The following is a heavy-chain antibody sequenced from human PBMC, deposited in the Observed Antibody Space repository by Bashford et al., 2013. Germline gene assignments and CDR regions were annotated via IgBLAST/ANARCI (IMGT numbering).Heavy chain of an antibody. J-gene: IGHJ4*02. CDR3: ARLRDKLLFDY. Sequence: SETLSLTCNVSGDSISSHYWSWLRQPAGKRLEWIGRIYTSGVTYYNPSLKSRVTLSLDTSNTSEKQFSLKLSSVTAADTAVYYCARLRDKLLFDYWGRGNPGHRLL. CDR2: IYTSGVT. V-gene: IGHV4-4*07. CDR1: GDSISSHY. D-gene: IGHD4-23*01.